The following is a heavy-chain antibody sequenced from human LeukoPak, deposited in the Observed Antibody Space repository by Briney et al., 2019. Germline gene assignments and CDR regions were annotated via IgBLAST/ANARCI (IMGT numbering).Heavy chain of an antibody. Sequence: PGGSLRLSCAASGLTFSDAWMTWVRQAPGKGLEWVGRIKSKSRGGTTDYAAPVKDRFTISRDDSKNTLFLQMNSLKTEDTAVYFCTTRGGDYPTYWGQGTLVTVSS. J-gene: IGHJ4*02. CDR3: TTRGGDYPTY. CDR1: GLTFSDAW. CDR2: IKSKSRGGTT. V-gene: IGHV3-15*01. D-gene: IGHD4-17*01.